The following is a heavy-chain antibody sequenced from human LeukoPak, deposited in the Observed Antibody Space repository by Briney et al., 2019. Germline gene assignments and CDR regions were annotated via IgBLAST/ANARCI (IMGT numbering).Heavy chain of an antibody. CDR1: GFTFSRYA. J-gene: IGHJ4*02. CDR2: ISYDGSNK. Sequence: GGSLRLSCAASGFTFSRYAMYWVRQAPGKGPEWVAVISYDGSNKYYADSVKGRFTISRDNSKNTLYLQMNSLRAEDTAVYYCARDMGGSYYIDYWGQGTLVTVSS. D-gene: IGHD1-26*01. V-gene: IGHV3-30*04. CDR3: ARDMGGSYYIDY.